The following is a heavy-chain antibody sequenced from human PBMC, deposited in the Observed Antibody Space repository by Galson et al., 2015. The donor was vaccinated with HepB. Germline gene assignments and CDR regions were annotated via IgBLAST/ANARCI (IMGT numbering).Heavy chain of an antibody. CDR3: ARELRFLEWFYLDY. Sequence: SLRLSCAASGFTFSSYGMHWVRQAPGKGLEWVAVIWYDGSNKYYADSVKGRFTISRDNSKNTLYLQMNSLRAEDTAVYYCARELRFLEWFYLDYWGQGTLVTVSS. V-gene: IGHV3-33*01. J-gene: IGHJ4*02. CDR1: GFTFSSYG. CDR2: IWYDGSNK. D-gene: IGHD3-3*01.